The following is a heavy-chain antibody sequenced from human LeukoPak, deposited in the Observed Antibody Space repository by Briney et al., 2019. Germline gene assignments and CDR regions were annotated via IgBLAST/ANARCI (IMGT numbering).Heavy chain of an antibody. J-gene: IGHJ4*02. CDR3: AKRVSFMVRGGKHFDY. V-gene: IGHV3-23*01. CDR1: GFTFSSYA. CDR2: ISGSGGSI. D-gene: IGHD3-10*01. Sequence: AGGSLRLSCAASGFTFSSYAMSWVRQAPGKGLEWVSAISGSGGSIYYADSVKGRFTISRDNSKNTLYLQMNSLRAEDTAVYYCAKRVSFMVRGGKHFDYWGQGTLVTVSS.